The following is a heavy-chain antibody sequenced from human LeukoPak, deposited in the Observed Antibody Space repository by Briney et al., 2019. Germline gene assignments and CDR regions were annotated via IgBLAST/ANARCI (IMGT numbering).Heavy chain of an antibody. CDR1: GGSISSGGYY. CDR2: IYHSGST. V-gene: IGHV4-30-2*01. Sequence: SETLSLTCTVSGGSISSGGYYWSWIRQPPGKGLEWIGYIYHSGSTYYNPSLKSRVTISVDRSKNQFSLKLSSVTAADTAVYYCARASPYSSSWCINWFDPWGQGTLVTVSS. D-gene: IGHD6-13*01. CDR3: ARASPYSSSWCINWFDP. J-gene: IGHJ5*02.